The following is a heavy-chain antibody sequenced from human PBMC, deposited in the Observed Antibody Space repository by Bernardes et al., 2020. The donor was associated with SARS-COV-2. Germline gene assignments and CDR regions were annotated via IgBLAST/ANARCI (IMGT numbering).Heavy chain of an antibody. J-gene: IGHJ6*02. CDR3: AKDIGTALVHGMDV. V-gene: IGHV3-9*01. CDR1: GFTFDDYA. CDR2: ISWNSGSI. D-gene: IGHD5-18*01. Sequence: SLRLSCAASGFTFDDYAMHWVRQAPGKGLEWVSGISWNSGSIGYADSVKGRFTISRDNAKNSLFLQINSLRAEDTALYYCAKDIGTALVHGMDVWGQGTTVTVSS.